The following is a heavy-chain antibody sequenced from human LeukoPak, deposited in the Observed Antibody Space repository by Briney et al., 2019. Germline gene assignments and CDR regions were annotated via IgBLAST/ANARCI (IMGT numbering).Heavy chain of an antibody. CDR2: IYHSGST. CDR3: ARDDYYDSSGYVFVL. D-gene: IGHD3-22*01. Sequence: SETLSLTCAVYGGSFSGYYWSWIRQPPGKGLEWIGSIYHSGSTYYNPSLKSRVTISVDTSKNQFSLKLSSVTAADTAVYYCARDDYYDSSGYVFVLWGQGTLVTVSS. CDR1: GGSFSGYY. V-gene: IGHV4-34*01. J-gene: IGHJ4*02.